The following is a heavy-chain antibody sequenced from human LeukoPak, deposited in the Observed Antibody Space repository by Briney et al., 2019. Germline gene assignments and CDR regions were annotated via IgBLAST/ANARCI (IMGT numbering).Heavy chain of an antibody. J-gene: IGHJ4*02. Sequence: GGSLRLSCAASGFTFSSYWMHWVRQVPGKGLVWVSRINSDAGSTNYADSVKGRFTISRDNAKNTLYLQMNSLRAEDTAVYYCARDLGYCTNGVCHTRFDYWGQGTLVAVSS. V-gene: IGHV3-74*01. CDR2: INSDAGST. CDR3: ARDLGYCTNGVCHTRFDY. CDR1: GFTFSSYW. D-gene: IGHD2-8*01.